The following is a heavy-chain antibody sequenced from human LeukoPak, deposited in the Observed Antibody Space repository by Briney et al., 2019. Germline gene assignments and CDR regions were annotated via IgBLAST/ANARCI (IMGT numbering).Heavy chain of an antibody. Sequence: GGSLRLSCAVSGFTFSSSWMHWVRQAPGKGLEWVSGISDSGGSISYADSVKGRFTISRDNSKNTLYLQMNGLRAEDTAVYYCAKTIQNSYDWWGQGTLVTVSS. V-gene: IGHV3-23*01. D-gene: IGHD3-3*01. J-gene: IGHJ4*02. CDR1: GFTFSSSW. CDR2: ISDSGGSI. CDR3: AKTIQNSYDW.